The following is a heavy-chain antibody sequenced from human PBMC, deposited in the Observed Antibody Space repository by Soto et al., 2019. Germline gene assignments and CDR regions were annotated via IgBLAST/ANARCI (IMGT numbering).Heavy chain of an antibody. CDR1: GFTFSAYG. CDR2: ISGSGETT. V-gene: IGHV3-23*01. Sequence: EVQLLESGGGLVQPGGSLRISCAASGFTFSAYGMSWVRQAPGKGLEWVSVISGSGETTYYADSVKGRFTVSRDNSENTVYLQMNSLRAEDTAVYYCAKDRPGAYCTSTTCPGSDSENWFDPWGQGTLVTVSS. J-gene: IGHJ5*02. D-gene: IGHD2-2*01. CDR3: AKDRPGAYCTSTTCPGSDSENWFDP.